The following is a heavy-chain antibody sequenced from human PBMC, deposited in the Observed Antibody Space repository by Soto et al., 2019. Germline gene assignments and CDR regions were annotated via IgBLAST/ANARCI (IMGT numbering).Heavy chain of an antibody. CDR2: IGPGGNT. D-gene: IGHD3-16*01. CDR3: MRGGWGSDWIDP. Sequence: VHLVESGGALVQPGGSLRLSCAASGYTFSSYVMHWVRQSTGETLEWVSGIGPGGNTNYADSVKGRFTISRENARNSLYLQMNSLRVADTAIYYCMRGGWGSDWIDPWGQGTLVTVSS. V-gene: IGHV3-13*01. J-gene: IGHJ5*02. CDR1: GYTFSSYV.